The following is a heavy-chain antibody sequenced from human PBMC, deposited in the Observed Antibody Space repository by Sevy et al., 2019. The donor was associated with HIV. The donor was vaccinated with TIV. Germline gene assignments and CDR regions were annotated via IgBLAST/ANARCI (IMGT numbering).Heavy chain of an antibody. CDR3: ARDVTDIVVVPAAIGENWFDP. CDR1: EFTFSSYA. CDR2: ISYDGSNK. J-gene: IGHJ5*02. D-gene: IGHD2-2*01. Sequence: GGSLRLSCAASEFTFSSYAMHWVRQAPGKGLEWVAVISYDGSNKYYADSVKGRFTISRDNSKNTLYLQMNSLRAEDTAVYYCARDVTDIVVVPAAIGENWFDPWGQGTLVTVSS. V-gene: IGHV3-30-3*01.